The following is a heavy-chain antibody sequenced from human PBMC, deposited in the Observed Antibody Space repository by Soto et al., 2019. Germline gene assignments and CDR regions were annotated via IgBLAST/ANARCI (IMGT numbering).Heavy chain of an antibody. CDR3: ARDHRWGYEYGDYGDS. CDR2: MHRNGGST. CDR1: GFSIDEYG. D-gene: IGHD4-17*01. Sequence: EVQLVESRGGVVRPGGSLRLACAVAGFSIDEYGMSWVRQAPGKGLEWVSGMHRNGGSTGYADSVKGRFTISRDDAKNSLYLQMNSLRAEDTAVYYCARDHRWGYEYGDYGDSWGHGTLVTVSS. V-gene: IGHV3-20*04. J-gene: IGHJ5*01.